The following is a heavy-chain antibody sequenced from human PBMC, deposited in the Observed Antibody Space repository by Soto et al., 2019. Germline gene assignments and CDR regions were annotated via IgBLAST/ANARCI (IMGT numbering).Heavy chain of an antibody. Sequence: GGSLRLSCAASGFTFSSYAMHWVRQAPGKGLEWVAVISYDGSNKYYADSVKGRFTISRDNSKNTLYLQMNSLRAEDTAVYYCARTLYSSSWYGGSAYYYYGMDVWGQGTTVTVSS. D-gene: IGHD6-13*01. CDR2: ISYDGSNK. V-gene: IGHV3-30-3*01. CDR3: ARTLYSSSWYGGSAYYYYGMDV. CDR1: GFTFSSYA. J-gene: IGHJ6*02.